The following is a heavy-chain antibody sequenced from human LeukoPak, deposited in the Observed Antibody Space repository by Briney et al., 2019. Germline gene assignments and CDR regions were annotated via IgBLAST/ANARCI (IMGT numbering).Heavy chain of an antibody. J-gene: IGHJ6*03. Sequence: SGGSLRLSCAASGFTFGNYWMTWVRQAPGKGREWVADIKQDGSEKLYVNSVRGRFTISRDNAKMSLFLQMNSLRAEDTAVYYCARDNGVVHGVYYMDVWGKGTTVTVS. D-gene: IGHD3-3*01. CDR2: IKQDGSEK. V-gene: IGHV3-7*01. CDR3: ARDNGVVHGVYYMDV. CDR1: GFTFGNYW.